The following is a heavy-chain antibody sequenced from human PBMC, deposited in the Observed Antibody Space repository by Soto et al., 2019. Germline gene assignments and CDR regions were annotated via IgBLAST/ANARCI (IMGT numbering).Heavy chain of an antibody. D-gene: IGHD3-10*01. CDR2: ISYDGSNK. CDR3: AKGAPGRGGMDV. J-gene: IGHJ6*02. Sequence: QVQLVESGGGVVQPGRSLRLSCAASGFTFSSYGMHWVRQAPGKGLEWVAVISYDGSNKYYADSVKGRFTISRDNSKNTLYLQMNSLRAEDTAVYYCAKGAPGRGGMDVWGQGTTVTVSS. V-gene: IGHV3-30*18. CDR1: GFTFSSYG.